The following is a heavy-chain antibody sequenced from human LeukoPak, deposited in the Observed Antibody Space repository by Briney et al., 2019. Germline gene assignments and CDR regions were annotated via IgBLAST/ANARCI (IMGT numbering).Heavy chain of an antibody. CDR2: IYTSGST. J-gene: IGHJ4*02. CDR1: GGSISSGSYY. Sequence: SQTLSLTCTVSGGSISSGSYYWSWIRQPAGKRLEWIGRIYTSGSTNYNPSLKSRVTISVDTSKNQFSLKLSSVTAADTAVYYCASTLWSGYSDYWGQGTLVTVSS. CDR3: ASTLWSGYSDY. D-gene: IGHD3-3*01. V-gene: IGHV4-61*02.